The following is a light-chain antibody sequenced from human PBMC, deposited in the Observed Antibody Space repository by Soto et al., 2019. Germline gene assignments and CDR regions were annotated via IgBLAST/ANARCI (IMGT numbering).Light chain of an antibody. Sequence: DIPMTQSPPSLSASVGDRVRITCRASQSISTSFNWYQQIPGKAPKLLIYAASSLQSGVPSRFSGTGSGTDFTLTISSLQPEDFAIYYCQQSYSTPMYTFGQGTNLEIK. CDR3: QQSYSTPMYT. J-gene: IGKJ2*01. CDR1: QSISTS. CDR2: AAS. V-gene: IGKV1-39*01.